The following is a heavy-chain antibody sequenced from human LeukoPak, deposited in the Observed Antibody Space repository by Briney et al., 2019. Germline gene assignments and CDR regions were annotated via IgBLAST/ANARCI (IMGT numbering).Heavy chain of an antibody. D-gene: IGHD6-13*01. CDR1: GGSISSSSYY. Sequence: SETLSLTCTVSGGSISSSSYYWGWIRQPPGKGLEWIGSIYYSGSTYYNPSLKSRVTISVDTSKNQFSLKLSSVTAADTAVYYCARVEYSSSRYYYYYMDVWGKGTTVTVSS. V-gene: IGHV4-39*07. J-gene: IGHJ6*03. CDR2: IYYSGST. CDR3: ARVEYSSSRYYYYYMDV.